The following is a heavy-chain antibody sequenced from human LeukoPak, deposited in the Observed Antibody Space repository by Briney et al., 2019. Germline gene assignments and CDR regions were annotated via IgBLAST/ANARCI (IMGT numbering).Heavy chain of an antibody. CDR3: ARRRDSGSLQHFDY. CDR2: ISGSGGST. CDR1: GFTFSSFG. D-gene: IGHD1-26*01. J-gene: IGHJ4*02. Sequence: GGSLRLSCAASGFTFSSFGMSWVRQAPGKGLEWVSAISGSGGSTYYADSVKGRFTISRDNSKNTLYLQMNSLRADDTAVYYCARRRDSGSLQHFDYWGQGTLVTVSS. V-gene: IGHV3-23*01.